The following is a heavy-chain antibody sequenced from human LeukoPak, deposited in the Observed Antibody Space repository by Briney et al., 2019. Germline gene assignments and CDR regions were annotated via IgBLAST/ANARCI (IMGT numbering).Heavy chain of an antibody. CDR1: GFIFNNYA. D-gene: IGHD6-6*01. CDR2: IYYGGSNY. V-gene: IGHV3-30*18. CDR3: AKDGIPARPGGYYFDY. J-gene: IGHJ4*02. Sequence: PGGSLRLSCAASGFIFNNYAMHWVRQAPGKGLEWVAVIYYGGSNYYYADSVKGRFTISRDNSKSTLYLQMNSLRPEDTAVYYCAKDGIPARPGGYYFDYWGQGSLVTVSS.